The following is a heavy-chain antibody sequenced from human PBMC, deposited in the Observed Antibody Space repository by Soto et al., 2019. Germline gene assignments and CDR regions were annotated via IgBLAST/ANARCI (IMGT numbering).Heavy chain of an antibody. D-gene: IGHD3-10*01. V-gene: IGHV3-30*18. Sequence: VGSLRLSCSASGFTFNNYIMHWVRQAPGKGLDWVAAISSDGSSTYYAESLRGRFTISRDNSKSAMYLQMDSLRAEDTAVYYCTKVRYRSPRRLYYQALDVWGQGTTVTVSS. CDR3: TKVRYRSPRRLYYQALDV. CDR1: GFTFNNYI. J-gene: IGHJ6*02. CDR2: ISSDGSST.